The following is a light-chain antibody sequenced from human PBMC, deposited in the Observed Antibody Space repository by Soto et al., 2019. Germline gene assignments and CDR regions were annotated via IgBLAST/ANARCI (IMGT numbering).Light chain of an antibody. V-gene: IGLV2-14*01. Sequence: QSALTQPASVSGSPGQSIAISCTGTSSDVGGYNYVSWYQQHPGKAPKLMIYEVSHRPSGVSNRCSGSKTGNTASLTISGRQAADEADYYCCTYATSSTTLYVFGAGTKVTVL. CDR2: EVS. CDR1: SSDVGGYNY. J-gene: IGLJ1*01. CDR3: CTYATSSTTLYV.